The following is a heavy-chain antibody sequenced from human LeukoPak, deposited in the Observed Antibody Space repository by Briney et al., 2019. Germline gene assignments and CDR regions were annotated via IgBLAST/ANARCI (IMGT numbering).Heavy chain of an antibody. CDR2: ISYDGSNK. J-gene: IGHJ5*02. CDR3: ARDAPYQLLYGA. Sequence: GGSLRLSCAASGFTFSSYAMHWVRQAPGKGLEWVAVISYDGSNKYYADSVKGRFTISRDNSKNTLYLQVNSLRAEDTAVYYCARDAPYQLLYGAWGQGTLVTVSS. V-gene: IGHV3-30-3*01. CDR1: GFTFSSYA. D-gene: IGHD2-2*02.